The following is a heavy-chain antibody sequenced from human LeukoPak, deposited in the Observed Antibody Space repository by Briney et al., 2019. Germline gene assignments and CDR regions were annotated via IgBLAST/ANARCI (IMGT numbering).Heavy chain of an antibody. Sequence: SETLSLTCTVSSYSINSGYYWGWIRQPPGKGLEWIGNIYRSGSTYYNPSLESRVTISIDTSKNQFSLKLSSVTAADTAVYYCARGCFYDSLYYYYYMDVWGKGTTVTVSS. CDR1: SYSINSGYY. D-gene: IGHD3-3*01. CDR3: ARGCFYDSLYYYYYMDV. J-gene: IGHJ6*03. V-gene: IGHV4-38-2*02. CDR2: IYRSGST.